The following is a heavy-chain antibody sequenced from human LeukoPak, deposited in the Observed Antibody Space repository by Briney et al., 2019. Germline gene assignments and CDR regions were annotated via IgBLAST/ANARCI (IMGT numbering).Heavy chain of an antibody. CDR1: GFTFSSYA. Sequence: GGSLRLSCAASGFTFSSYAMSWVRQAPGKGLEWVSVISGGDGSTYYADYVKGRFTISRDNSKNTLYLQMNSLRAEDTAMYYCAKAKSGSAWGCFDYWGQGTLVTVSP. CDR3: AKAKSGSAWGCFDY. D-gene: IGHD6-19*01. J-gene: IGHJ4*02. V-gene: IGHV3-23*01. CDR2: ISGGDGST.